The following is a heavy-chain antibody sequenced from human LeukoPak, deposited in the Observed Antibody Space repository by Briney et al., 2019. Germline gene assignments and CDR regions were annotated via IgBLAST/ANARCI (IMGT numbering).Heavy chain of an antibody. D-gene: IGHD2-2*02. CDR1: GFTFSSYW. CDR2: INSDGSST. CDR3: ARVEMGVVPAAIIDFAVDY. Sequence: AGGSLRLSCAASGFTFSSYWMHWVRQAPGKGLVWVSRINSDGSSTSYADSVKGRFTISRDNAKNSVYLQMNSLRAEDTAVYYCARVEMGVVPAAIIDFAVDYWGQGTLVTVSS. V-gene: IGHV3-74*01. J-gene: IGHJ4*02.